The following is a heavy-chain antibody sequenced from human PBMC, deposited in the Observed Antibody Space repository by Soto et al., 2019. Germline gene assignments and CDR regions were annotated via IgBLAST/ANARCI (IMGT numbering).Heavy chain of an antibody. CDR2: ISPGDSNT. J-gene: IGHJ4*02. CDR1: FINYW. D-gene: IGHD6-19*01. V-gene: IGHV5-51*01. Sequence: FINYWIAWVRQMPGKGLEWMGVISPGDSNTRYSPSFQGQVTFSADNSLNTAYLQWNTLRASDTAIYYCARRTYESGWRHYFDYWGQGTPVTVSS. CDR3: ARRTYESGWRHYFDY.